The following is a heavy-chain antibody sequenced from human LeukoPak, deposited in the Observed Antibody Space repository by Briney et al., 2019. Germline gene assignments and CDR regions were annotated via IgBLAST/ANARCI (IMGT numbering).Heavy chain of an antibody. Sequence: SGGSLRLSCEASGFTFSRYWMHWVRQAPGKGLVWVSRVNNDGSGTNYADSVKGRFIISRDNAKNTLYLQMSSLRAEDTAVYYCAREGDVVDTIGSFDYWGQGTLVTVSS. CDR3: AREGDVVDTIGSFDY. CDR2: VNNDGSGT. V-gene: IGHV3-74*01. D-gene: IGHD5-12*01. CDR1: GFTFSRYW. J-gene: IGHJ4*02.